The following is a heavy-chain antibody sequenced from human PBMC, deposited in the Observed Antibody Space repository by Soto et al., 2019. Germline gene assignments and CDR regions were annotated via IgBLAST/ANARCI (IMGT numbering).Heavy chain of an antibody. Sequence: SQTLSLTCAISGDSVSSNTAAWNWIRSSPSRGLKWLGRTYYRSNWRHDYAVSVKSRITVNPDTSKNHFSLQLNSVTPDDTAVYYCARGVAGSGFHLWGQGTLVTVYS. CDR2: TYYRSNWRH. V-gene: IGHV6-1*01. CDR3: ARGVAGSGFHL. D-gene: IGHD6-19*01. J-gene: IGHJ5*02. CDR1: GDSVSSNTAA.